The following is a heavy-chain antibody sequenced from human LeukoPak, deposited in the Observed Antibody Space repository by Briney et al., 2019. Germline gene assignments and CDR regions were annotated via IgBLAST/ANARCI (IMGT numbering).Heavy chain of an antibody. V-gene: IGHV3-48*04. CDR1: GFTFSSYG. CDR2: ISSSGSTI. D-gene: IGHD3-22*01. Sequence: GGTLRLSCAASGFTFSSYGMNWVRQAPGKGLEWVSYISSSGSTIYYADSVKGRFTISRDNAKNSLYLQMNSLRAEDTAVYYCARVQIVVVSHDAFDIWGQGTMVTVSS. J-gene: IGHJ3*02. CDR3: ARVQIVVVSHDAFDI.